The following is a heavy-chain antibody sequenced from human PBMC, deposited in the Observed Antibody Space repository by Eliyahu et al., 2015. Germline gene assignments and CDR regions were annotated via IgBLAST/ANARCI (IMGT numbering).Heavy chain of an antibody. V-gene: IGHV3-9*01. Sequence: EVFLVESGGGLVQPGXSLRLSCAAXXFXFXDXAXXWVRQAPGKGLXWVSGISWNSGSIGYADSVKGRFTISRDNAKNSLYLQMNSLRAEDTALYYCAKDIARYSYGFDYWGQGTLVTVSS. CDR2: ISWNSGSI. CDR1: XFXFXDXA. CDR3: AKDIARYSYGFDY. D-gene: IGHD5-18*01. J-gene: IGHJ4*02.